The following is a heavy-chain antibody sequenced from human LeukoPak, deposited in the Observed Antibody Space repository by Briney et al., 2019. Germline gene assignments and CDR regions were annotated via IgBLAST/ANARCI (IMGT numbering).Heavy chain of an antibody. J-gene: IGHJ6*03. CDR1: GGSFSRYA. D-gene: IGHD2-2*01. CDR2: IIPIFGTA. CDR3: ATSNLGERYCSSTSCYHYYYMDV. Sequence: SVKVSCKASGGSFSRYAISWVRQAPGQGLEWMGGIIPIFGTASYAQRFQGRVTIIADESTSTAYMELRSLRSEDTAVYYCATSNLGERYCSSTSCYHYYYMDVWGKGTTVTVSS. V-gene: IGHV1-69*13.